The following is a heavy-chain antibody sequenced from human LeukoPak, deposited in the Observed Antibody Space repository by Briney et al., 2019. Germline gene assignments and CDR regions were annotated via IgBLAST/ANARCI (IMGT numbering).Heavy chain of an antibody. Sequence: GASVKVSCKASGYTFTDYYIHWVRQAPGQGLEWMGWISAYNGNTNYAQKLQGRVTMTTDTSTSTAYMELRSLRSDDTAVYYCARGGAPRTDWLSPYYYYGMDVWGQGTTVTVSS. CDR2: ISAYNGNT. CDR1: GYTFTDYY. V-gene: IGHV1-18*04. J-gene: IGHJ6*02. D-gene: IGHD3-9*01. CDR3: ARGGAPRTDWLSPYYYYGMDV.